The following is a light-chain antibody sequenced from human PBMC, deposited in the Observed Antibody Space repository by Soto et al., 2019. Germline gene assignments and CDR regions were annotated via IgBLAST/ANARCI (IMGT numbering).Light chain of an antibody. Sequence: QSALTQPASVSGSPGQSTTISCTGTSSDIGGYNYVSWYQQLPGEAPKLIIYDVSDRPSGVSTRFSGSKSGNTASLTISGLQAEDEGDYYCSSFTSRHTYVFGTGPKVTFL. J-gene: IGLJ1*01. CDR3: SSFTSRHTYV. CDR1: SSDIGGYNY. CDR2: DVS. V-gene: IGLV2-14*01.